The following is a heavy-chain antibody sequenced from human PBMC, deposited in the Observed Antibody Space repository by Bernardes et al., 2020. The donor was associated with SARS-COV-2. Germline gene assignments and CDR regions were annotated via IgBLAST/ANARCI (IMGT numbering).Heavy chain of an antibody. Sequence: SEPLSLTCTLSSGSISSFHWSWIRQPPGRELEWIGSVYYTGSSNYNPSLKSRLTISVDTSKNQFFLILSSVIAADTAVYYCARGDGWFDPWGQGTLVTVSS. CDR3: ARGDGWFDP. J-gene: IGHJ5*02. V-gene: IGHV4-59*01. CDR2: VYYTGSS. CDR1: SGSISSFH.